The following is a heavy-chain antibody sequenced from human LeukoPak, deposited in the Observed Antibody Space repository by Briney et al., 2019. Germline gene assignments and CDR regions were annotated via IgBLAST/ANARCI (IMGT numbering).Heavy chain of an antibody. D-gene: IGHD3-22*01. CDR1: GFTFSSYS. V-gene: IGHV3-21*04. Sequence: GGSLRLSCAASGFTFSSYSMNWVRQAPGKGLEWVSSISSSGSTIYYADSVKGRFTISRDNAKNSLYLQMNSLRAEDTAVYYCARVLYYDSNIGGYWGQGTLVTVSS. CDR2: ISSSGSTI. J-gene: IGHJ4*02. CDR3: ARVLYYDSNIGGY.